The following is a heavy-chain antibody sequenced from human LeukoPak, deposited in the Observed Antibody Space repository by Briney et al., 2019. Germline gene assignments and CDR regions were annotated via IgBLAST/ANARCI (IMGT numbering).Heavy chain of an antibody. CDR2: INSDGSST. J-gene: IGHJ6*03. Sequence: GGSLRLSCAASGFTFSSYWMFWVRQAPGKGRVCVSRINSDGSSTSNADSVKGRFTISRDNAKNTLYLQMNSLRAEDTAVYYCARDGYNYYMDVWGKGTTVTVSS. CDR3: ARDGYNYYMDV. V-gene: IGHV3-74*01. CDR1: GFTFSSYW.